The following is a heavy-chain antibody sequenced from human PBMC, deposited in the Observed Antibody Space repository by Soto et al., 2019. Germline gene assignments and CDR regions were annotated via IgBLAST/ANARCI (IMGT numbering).Heavy chain of an antibody. V-gene: IGHV1-69*01. Sequence: QVQLVQSGAEVKKPGSSVKVSCKASGGTFSSYAISWVRQAPGQGLEWMGGIIPIFGTANYAQKIQGRVTITADESTSTAYMGRSRLRSEYTAVYYCARERGGDSCWRVPASNCFAPWGQGPLVPFSS. D-gene: IGHD2-2*01. CDR3: ARERGGDSCWRVPASNCFAP. J-gene: IGHJ5*02. CDR2: IIPIFGTA. CDR1: GGTFSSYA.